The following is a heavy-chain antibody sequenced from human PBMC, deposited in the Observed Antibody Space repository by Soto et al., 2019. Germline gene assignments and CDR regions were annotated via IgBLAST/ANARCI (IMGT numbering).Heavy chain of an antibody. CDR1: GDSISSGGYY. J-gene: IGHJ5*02. CDR2: IFHNGNT. D-gene: IGHD3-16*02. CDR3: ARASTTSEEDSWGSYRSGWFDP. Sequence: QVQLQESGPGLVKPSQTLSLTCTVSGDSISSGGYYWSWIRQHPGKGLEWIAYIFHNGNTYYNPSLKSRPILPVDTSKKQFSPSLSSGSAAGSAVYYWARASTTSEEDSWGSYRSGWFDPWGQGTRVTFS. V-gene: IGHV4-31*03.